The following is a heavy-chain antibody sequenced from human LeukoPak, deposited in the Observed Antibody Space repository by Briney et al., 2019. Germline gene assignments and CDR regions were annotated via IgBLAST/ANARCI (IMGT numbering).Heavy chain of an antibody. CDR3: ARVRRARTSGPAYYFDY. CDR2: MNPNSGNT. V-gene: IGHV1-8*01. D-gene: IGHD2-2*01. CDR1: GYTFASYD. Sequence: ASVTVSCKASGYTFASYDINWVRQAPGQGLEWMGWMNPNSGNTDYAQKFQGRVTITRKTSISTAYMELSSLRPEDTAVYYCARVRRARTSGPAYYFDYWGQGTLVTVSS. J-gene: IGHJ4*02.